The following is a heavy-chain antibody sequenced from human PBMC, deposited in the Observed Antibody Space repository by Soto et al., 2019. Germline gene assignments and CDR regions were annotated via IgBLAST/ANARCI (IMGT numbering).Heavy chain of an antibody. D-gene: IGHD3-10*01. CDR1: GGSFSGYN. V-gene: IGHV4-34*01. Sequence: SETLSLTCAVYGGSFSGYNWSWIRQPPGKGLEWIGEINHSGSTNYNPSLKSRVTISVDTSKNQFSLKLSSVTAADTAVYYCARAITMVRGVTKNWFDPWGQGTLVTVSS. CDR2: INHSGST. CDR3: ARAITMVRGVTKNWFDP. J-gene: IGHJ5*02.